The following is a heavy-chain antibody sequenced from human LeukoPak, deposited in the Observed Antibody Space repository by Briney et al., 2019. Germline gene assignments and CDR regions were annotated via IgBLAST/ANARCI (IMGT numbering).Heavy chain of an antibody. J-gene: IGHJ4*02. D-gene: IGHD6-6*01. CDR1: GYMFSNYW. CDR3: ARQTSSSSRVDF. CDR2: IYPGDSDT. Sequence: GESLKISCKGSGYMFSNYWIGWVRQMPGKSLEWMGTIYPGDSDTTYSPSLQGQVTISADKSISTAYLQWNSLKASDTAMYFCARQTSSSSRVDFWGQGTLVIVSS. V-gene: IGHV5-51*01.